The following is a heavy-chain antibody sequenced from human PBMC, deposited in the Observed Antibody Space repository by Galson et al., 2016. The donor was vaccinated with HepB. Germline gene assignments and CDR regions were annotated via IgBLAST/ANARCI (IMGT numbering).Heavy chain of an antibody. J-gene: IGHJ5*02. V-gene: IGHV3-23*01. CDR1: GFTSSSFA. D-gene: IGHD1-7*01. CDR3: ATAHWDYLP. CDR2: VSVSGSST. Sequence: SLRLSCAASGFTSSSFAMNWVRQAPGKGLEWVAGVSVSGSSTYYADSVRGRFTISRDNSKNTVYLQMDSLRGDDTAVYYCATAHWDYLPWGQGTPVTVSS.